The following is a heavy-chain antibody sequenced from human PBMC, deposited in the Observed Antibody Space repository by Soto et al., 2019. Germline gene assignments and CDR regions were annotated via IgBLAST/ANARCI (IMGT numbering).Heavy chain of an antibody. Sequence: WGSLRLSCAASGLTFSSYAMSWVRQAPGNGPEWVSAINGNGGDTYYAESVKGRFTISRDNSKNTLYLQMNSLRAEDTALYYCARNPSYYDSPTDWGQGTMVTVSS. CDR3: ARNPSYYDSPTD. J-gene: IGHJ3*01. D-gene: IGHD3-22*01. V-gene: IGHV3-23*01. CDR1: GLTFSSYA. CDR2: INGNGGDT.